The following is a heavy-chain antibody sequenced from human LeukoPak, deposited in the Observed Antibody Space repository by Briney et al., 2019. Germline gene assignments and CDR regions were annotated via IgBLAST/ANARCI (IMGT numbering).Heavy chain of an antibody. CDR3: AKESRDYGMEYYFDY. CDR1: GFTFSSYG. V-gene: IGHV3-30*18. Sequence: GGSLRLSCAFSGFTFSSYGMHWVRQAPGKGLEWVAVISYDGSNTYYADSVKGRFTISRDNSKNTLYLQMNSLRAEYTAVYYCAKESRDYGMEYYFDYWGQGTLVTVSS. J-gene: IGHJ4*02. D-gene: IGHD4-17*01. CDR2: ISYDGSNT.